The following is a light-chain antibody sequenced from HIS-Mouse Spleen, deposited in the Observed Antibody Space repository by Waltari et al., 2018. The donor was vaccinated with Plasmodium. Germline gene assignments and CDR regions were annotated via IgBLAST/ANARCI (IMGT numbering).Light chain of an antibody. J-gene: IGLJ2*01. CDR3: AAWDDSLNGVV. V-gene: IGLV1-44*01. CDR1: ISSIGSNT. Sequence: QSVLTQPPSASGTPGQRVTIPCSGSISSIGSNTGNWYQQLPRTAPKLLIYSNNQRPSGVPDRFSGSKSGTSASLAISGLQSEDEADYYCAAWDDSLNGVVFAGGTKLTVL. CDR2: SNN.